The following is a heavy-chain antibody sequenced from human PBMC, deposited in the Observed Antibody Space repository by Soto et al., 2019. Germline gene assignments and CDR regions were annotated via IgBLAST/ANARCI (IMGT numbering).Heavy chain of an antibody. V-gene: IGHV3-23*01. D-gene: IGHD3-3*01. Sequence: GSLRLFCADSGFTFGSYAMSWVLQAPGKGLEWVSAISGSGGSTYYADSVKGRFTISRDNSKNTLYLQMNSLRAEDTAVYYCAKAIFGVVIIYYFDYWGQGTLVTVSS. CDR2: ISGSGGST. CDR1: GFTFGSYA. J-gene: IGHJ4*02. CDR3: AKAIFGVVIIYYFDY.